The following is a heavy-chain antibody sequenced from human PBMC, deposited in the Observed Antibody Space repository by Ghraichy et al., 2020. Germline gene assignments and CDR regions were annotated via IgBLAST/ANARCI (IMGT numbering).Heavy chain of an antibody. J-gene: IGHJ6*02. CDR3: ARALSHDSSGYYYYGMDV. V-gene: IGHV3-48*01. CDR2: ISSSSSTI. Sequence: GESLNISCAASGFTFSSYSMNWVRQAPGKGLEWVSYISSSSSTIYYADSVKGRFTISRDNAKNSLYLQMNSLRAEDTTVYYCARALSHDSSGYYYYGMDVWGQGTTVTVSS. D-gene: IGHD3-22*01. CDR1: GFTFSSYS.